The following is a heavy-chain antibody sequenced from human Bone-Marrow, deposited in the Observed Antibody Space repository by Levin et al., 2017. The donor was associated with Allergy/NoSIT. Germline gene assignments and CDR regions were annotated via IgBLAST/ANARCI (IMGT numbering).Heavy chain of an antibody. CDR3: ARGREYCTSSSCYLSH. D-gene: IGHD2-2*01. CDR2: ISNSGSTI. Sequence: GGSLRLSCATSGFIFSDYYMSWIRQAPGKGLEWVSYISNSGSTIYYADSVKGRFTISRDNGKNSLSLEMNNLRVEDTAVYYCARGREYCTSSSCYLSHWGQGTLVTVSS. CDR1: GFIFSDYY. V-gene: IGHV3-11*01. J-gene: IGHJ4*02.